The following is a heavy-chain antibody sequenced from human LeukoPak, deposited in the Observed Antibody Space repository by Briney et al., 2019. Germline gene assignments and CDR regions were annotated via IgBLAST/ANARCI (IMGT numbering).Heavy chain of an antibody. CDR3: ARASLYDILTGYYTPYYFDY. Sequence: GGSLRLSCAASGFTVSSNYMSWVRQAPGKGLEWVSVIYSGGSTYYADSVKGRFTISSDNSKNTLYLQMNSLRAEDTAVYYCARASLYDILTGYYTPYYFDYWGQGTLVTVSS. J-gene: IGHJ4*02. D-gene: IGHD3-9*01. CDR1: GFTVSSNY. CDR2: IYSGGST. V-gene: IGHV3-53*01.